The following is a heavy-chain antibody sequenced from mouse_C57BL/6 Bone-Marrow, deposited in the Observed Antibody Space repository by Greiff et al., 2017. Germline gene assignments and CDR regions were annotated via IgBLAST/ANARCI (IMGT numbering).Heavy chain of an antibody. J-gene: IGHJ4*01. Sequence: EVKLMESGGGLVKPGGSLKLSCAASGFTFSDYGMHWVRQAPEKGLEWVAYISSGSSTIYYADTVKGRFTISRDNAKNTLFLQMTSLRSEDTAMYYCARRYLCFYAMDYWGQGTSVTVSS. CDR2: ISSGSSTI. D-gene: IGHD1-1*01. V-gene: IGHV5-17*01. CDR1: GFTFSDYG. CDR3: ARRYLCFYAMDY.